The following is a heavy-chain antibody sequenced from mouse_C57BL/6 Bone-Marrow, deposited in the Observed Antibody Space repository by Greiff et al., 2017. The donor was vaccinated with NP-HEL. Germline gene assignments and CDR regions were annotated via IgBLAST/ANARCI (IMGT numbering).Heavy chain of an antibody. D-gene: IGHD2-3*01. CDR3: TRPKIYDGSWYFDV. V-gene: IGHV1-5*01. Sequence: EVQLQQSGTVLARPGASVKMSCKTSGYTFTSYWMHWVKQRPGQGLEWIGAIYPGNSDTSYNQKFKGKAKLTAVTSASTAYMELSSLTNEDSAVYYCTRPKIYDGSWYFDVWGTGTTVTVSS. J-gene: IGHJ1*03. CDR1: GYTFTSYW. CDR2: IYPGNSDT.